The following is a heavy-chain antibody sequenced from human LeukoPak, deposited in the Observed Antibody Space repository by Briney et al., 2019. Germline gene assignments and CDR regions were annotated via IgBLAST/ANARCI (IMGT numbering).Heavy chain of an antibody. CDR3: AREGSSGYYYFDY. CDR2: INHSGST. V-gene: IGHV4-34*01. J-gene: IGHJ4*02. Sequence: SETLSLTCAVYGGSFSGYYWSWIRQPPGKGLEWIGEINHSGSTNYNPSLKSRVTISVDTSKNQFSLKLSSVTAADTAVYCCAREGSSGYYYFDYWGQGTLVTVSS. CDR1: GGSFSGYY. D-gene: IGHD3-22*01.